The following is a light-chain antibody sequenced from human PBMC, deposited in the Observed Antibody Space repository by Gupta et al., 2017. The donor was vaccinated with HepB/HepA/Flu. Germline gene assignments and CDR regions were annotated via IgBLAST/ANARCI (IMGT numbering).Light chain of an antibody. CDR3: QQYSTYPYT. V-gene: IGKV1-5*03. Sequence: DIQMTQSPSTLSASVGDRVTITCRASQRISTWLAWYQQKPGRAPKLLIFKASTLESGIPSRFSGRESGTEFTLTISSLQPDDFATYYCQQYSTYPYTFGQGTKLEIK. J-gene: IGKJ2*01. CDR1: QRISTW. CDR2: KAS.